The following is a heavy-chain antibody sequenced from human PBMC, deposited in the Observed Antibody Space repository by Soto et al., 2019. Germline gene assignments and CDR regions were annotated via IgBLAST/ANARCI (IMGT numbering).Heavy chain of an antibody. CDR2: ISASGGNT. Sequence: GGSLRLSCAASGFTFSNYAMSWARQTPGTGLEWVSAISASGGNTYYADPVKGRFTISRDNSKNTVYLQMNSLRAEDTTIYYCSNWREGSADYFDSWGQGTRVTVSS. CDR3: SNWREGSADYFDS. V-gene: IGHV3-23*01. J-gene: IGHJ4*02. CDR1: GFTFSNYA.